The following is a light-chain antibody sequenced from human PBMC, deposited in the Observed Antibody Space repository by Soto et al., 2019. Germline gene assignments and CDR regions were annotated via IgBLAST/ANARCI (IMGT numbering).Light chain of an antibody. CDR3: QQTYSTPRT. CDR2: AAS. J-gene: IGKJ1*01. CDR1: QSISNY. Sequence: DIQMTQSPSSLSASVGDRVTITCRASQSISNYLNWYIQKPGKAPKLLIYAASSLQSGVPSRFSGSGSGTHFTLTIGSLQPEDVATYYCQQTYSTPRTFGQGTEVDIK. V-gene: IGKV1-39*01.